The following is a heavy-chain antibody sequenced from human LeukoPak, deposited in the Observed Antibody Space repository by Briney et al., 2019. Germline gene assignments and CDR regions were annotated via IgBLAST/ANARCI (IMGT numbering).Heavy chain of an antibody. CDR3: AKDLDSAAFDI. D-gene: IGHD2-15*01. V-gene: IGHV7-4-1*02. CDR2: INTNTGSP. J-gene: IGHJ3*02. CDR1: GYTFTGYA. Sequence: ASVKVSCKASGYTFTGYAMNWVRQAPGQGLEWMGWINTNTGSPTYAQGFTGRFVFSLDTSVNTAYLQISSLKAEDTAVYYCAKDLDSAAFDIWGQGTMVTVSS.